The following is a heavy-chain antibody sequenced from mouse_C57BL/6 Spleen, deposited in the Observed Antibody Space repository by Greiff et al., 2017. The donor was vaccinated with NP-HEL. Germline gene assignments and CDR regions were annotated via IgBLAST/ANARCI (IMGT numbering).Heavy chain of an antibody. CDR2: IDPETGGT. Sequence: QVQLKESGAELVRPGASVTLSCKASGYTFTDYEMHWVKQTPVHGLEWIGAIDPETGGTAYNQKFKGKAILTADKSSSTAYMELRSLTSEDSAVYYCVYGNYDYWGQGTTLTVSS. CDR1: GYTFTDYE. CDR3: VYGNYDY. D-gene: IGHD2-1*01. V-gene: IGHV1-15*01. J-gene: IGHJ2*01.